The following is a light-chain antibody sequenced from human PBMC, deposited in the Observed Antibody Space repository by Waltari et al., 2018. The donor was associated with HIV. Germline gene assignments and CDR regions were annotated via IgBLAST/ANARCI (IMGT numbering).Light chain of an antibody. CDR3: MQSIQLPLT. CDR2: EVS. CDR1: QSLLHSDGKTY. Sequence: IVLTQSPLSLPVTPGQPASISCKSSQSLLHSDGKTYLYWYLQRPGQPPQLLINEVSNRFSRVPDRFSGDGSGTEFSLNISRVEAEDVGTYYCMQSIQLPLTFGGGTKVEIK. J-gene: IGKJ4*01. V-gene: IGKV2D-29*01.